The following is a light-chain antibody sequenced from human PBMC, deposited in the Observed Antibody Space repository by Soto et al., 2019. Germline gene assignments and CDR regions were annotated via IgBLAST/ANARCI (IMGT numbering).Light chain of an antibody. CDR1: SSDVGGYKY. J-gene: IGLJ1*01. CDR3: QFYDSALSARYV. Sequence: QAVLTQPASVAGSPGQSITISCTGTSSDVGGYKYVSWYQLYPGKAPKLMIYEVSNRPSGVSHRFSGSKSGNMASLTISGLQAEDEAHYYCQFYDSALSARYVFGTATKGTVL. CDR2: EVS. V-gene: IGLV2-14*01.